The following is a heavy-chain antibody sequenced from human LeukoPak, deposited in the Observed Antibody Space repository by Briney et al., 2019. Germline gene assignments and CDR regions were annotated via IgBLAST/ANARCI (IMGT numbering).Heavy chain of an antibody. V-gene: IGHV3-23*01. Sequence: GGSLRLSCAASGFTFSSYAMSWVRQAPGKGLEWVSAISGSGGSTYYADSVKGRFTISRDNSKNTLYLQMNSLRAEDTAVYYCAKGAFYDFWSAHCGEEYYFDYWGQGTLVTVSS. CDR3: AKGAFYDFWSAHCGEEYYFDY. CDR1: GFTFSSYA. D-gene: IGHD3-3*01. J-gene: IGHJ4*02. CDR2: ISGSGGST.